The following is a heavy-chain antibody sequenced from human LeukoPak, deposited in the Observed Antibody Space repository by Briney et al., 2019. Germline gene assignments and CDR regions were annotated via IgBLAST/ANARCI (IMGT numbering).Heavy chain of an antibody. J-gene: IGHJ4*02. CDR2: VYPSGST. CDR1: GGSISSYY. D-gene: IGHD3-3*01. CDR3: ASVFWRKIHCNPFDFHG. Sequence: SETLSLTCTVSGGSISSYYWSWIRHPPEKGLEWIGHVYPSGSTSYNASPKSGVSISVDTSKKQPPLKLSSVTGEDRAVYCSASVFWRKIHCNPFDFHGWREGSDDTVSS. V-gene: IGHV4-4*07.